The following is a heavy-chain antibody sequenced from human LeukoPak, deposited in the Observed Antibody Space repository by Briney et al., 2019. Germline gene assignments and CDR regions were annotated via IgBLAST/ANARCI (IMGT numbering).Heavy chain of an antibody. CDR2: IYYSGST. Sequence: SETLSLTCTVSGGSISSSSYYWRWIRQPPGKGLECIGSIYYSGSTYYNPSLKSRVTISVDTSKNQSSLKLSSVTAADTAVYYCARRPRAAAGTGLFGYWGQGTLVTVSS. CDR3: ARRPRAAAGTGLFGY. J-gene: IGHJ4*02. CDR1: GGSISSSSYY. D-gene: IGHD6-13*01. V-gene: IGHV4-39*01.